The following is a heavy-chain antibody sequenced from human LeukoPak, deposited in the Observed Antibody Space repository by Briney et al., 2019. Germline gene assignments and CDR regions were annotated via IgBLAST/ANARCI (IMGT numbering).Heavy chain of an antibody. CDR2: IKSKTDGGTT. J-gene: IGHJ4*02. V-gene: IGHV3-15*01. Sequence: KTGGSLRLSCAASGFTFSNAWMSWVRQAPGKGLEWAGRIKSKTDGGTTDYAAPVKGRFTISRDDSKNTLYLQMNSLKTEDTAVYYCTTLNWKGYWGQGTLVTVSS. D-gene: IGHD1-1*01. CDR3: TTLNWKGY. CDR1: GFTFSNAW.